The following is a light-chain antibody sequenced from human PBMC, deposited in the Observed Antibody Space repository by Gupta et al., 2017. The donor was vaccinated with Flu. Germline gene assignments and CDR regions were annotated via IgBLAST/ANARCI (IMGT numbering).Light chain of an antibody. J-gene: IGKJ2*01. Sequence: DIVMTQSPESLAVSLGERVTINCKSSQSVLYSINNKNYFAWYQQKPGQPPKLLIYWASTRESGVPDRFSGSGSGTDFTLTISSLQAEDVAVYYCQQYLSPPYTFGQGTKLEIK. CDR2: WAS. CDR3: QQYLSPPYT. V-gene: IGKV4-1*01. CDR1: QSVLYSINNKNY.